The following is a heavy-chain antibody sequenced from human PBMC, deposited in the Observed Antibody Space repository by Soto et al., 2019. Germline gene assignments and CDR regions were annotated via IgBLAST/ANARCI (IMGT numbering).Heavy chain of an antibody. Sequence: QVQLQESGPGLVKPSQTLSLTCSVSGGSISSGDYYWSWVRQHPGKGLEWIGYIFYSGSTYYNPSLQSRVTISVDTSKNPFSLKLSYVTAADTAVYYCARGGSGDIVVVAAIDYWGQATQVTVSS. CDR2: IFYSGST. CDR1: GGSISSGDYY. J-gene: IGHJ4*02. CDR3: ARGGSGDIVVVAAIDY. D-gene: IGHD2-15*01. V-gene: IGHV4-31*03.